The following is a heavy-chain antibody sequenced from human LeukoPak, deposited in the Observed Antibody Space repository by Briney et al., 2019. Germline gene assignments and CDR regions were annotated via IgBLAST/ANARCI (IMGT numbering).Heavy chain of an antibody. Sequence: SETLSLTCTVSGGSISSYYWSWIRQPPGKGLEWIGYIYYSGSTNYNPSLKSRVTISVDTSKNQFSLKLSSVTAADTAVYYCAAYPHYYDSSGAFDIWGQGTMVTVSP. CDR1: GGSISSYY. J-gene: IGHJ3*02. V-gene: IGHV4-59*01. D-gene: IGHD3-22*01. CDR3: AAYPHYYDSSGAFDI. CDR2: IYYSGST.